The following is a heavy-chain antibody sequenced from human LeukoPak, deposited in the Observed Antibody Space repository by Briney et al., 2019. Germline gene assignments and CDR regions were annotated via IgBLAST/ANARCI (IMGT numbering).Heavy chain of an antibody. CDR1: GYTFTSYG. CDR3: ARPYYDSSAPPYDY. J-gene: IGHJ4*02. D-gene: IGHD3-22*01. Sequence: GASVKVSCKASGYTFTSYGISWVRQAPGQGLEWMGWISAYNGNTNYAQKLQGRVTMTTDTSTSTAYMELRSLRSDDTAVYYCARPYYDSSAPPYDYWGQRTLVTVSS. CDR2: ISAYNGNT. V-gene: IGHV1-18*01.